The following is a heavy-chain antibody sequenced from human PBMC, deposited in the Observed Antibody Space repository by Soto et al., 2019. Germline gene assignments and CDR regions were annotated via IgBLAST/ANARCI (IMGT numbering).Heavy chain of an antibody. Sequence: QVQLVESGGGVVQPGRSLRLSCAASGFAFRSYDMHWVRQAPGKGLEWVAVISYDADNKYYADSVKGRFTISRDNSKNTLYLQMNSLRPEDTAIYYCAKRIAATGTYYYAMDVW. CDR3: AKRIAATGTYYYAMDV. J-gene: IGHJ6*01. CDR1: GFAFRSYD. V-gene: IGHV3-30*18. CDR2: ISYDADNK. D-gene: IGHD6-13*01.